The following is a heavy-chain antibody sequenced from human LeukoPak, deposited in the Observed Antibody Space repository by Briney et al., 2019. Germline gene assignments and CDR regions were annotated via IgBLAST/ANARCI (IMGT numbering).Heavy chain of an antibody. J-gene: IGHJ4*02. CDR2: IIPILGIA. V-gene: IGHV1-69*04. Sequence: ASVKVSCKASGGTFSSYAISWVRQAPGQGLEWMGRIIPILGIANYAQKFQGRVTITTDESTSTAYMELSSLRSEDTAVYYCARGREGPDTGYFDYWSQGTLVTVSS. CDR1: GGTFSSYA. D-gene: IGHD5-18*01. CDR3: ARGREGPDTGYFDY.